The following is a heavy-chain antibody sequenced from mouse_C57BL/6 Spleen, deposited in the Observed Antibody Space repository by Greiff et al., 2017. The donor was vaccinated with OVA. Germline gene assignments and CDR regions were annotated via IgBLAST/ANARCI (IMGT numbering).Heavy chain of an antibody. CDR2: RSYDGSN. D-gene: IGHD1-1*01. V-gene: IGHV3-6*01. CDR1: GYSITSGYY. CDR3: ASLLRQYYFDY. Sequence: ESGPGLVKPSQSLSLTCSVTGYSITSGYYWNWIRQFPGKKLEWMGYRSYDGSNNYNPSLKNRISITRDTSKNQFFLKLNSVTTEDTATYYCASLLRQYYFDYWGQGTTLTVSS. J-gene: IGHJ2*01.